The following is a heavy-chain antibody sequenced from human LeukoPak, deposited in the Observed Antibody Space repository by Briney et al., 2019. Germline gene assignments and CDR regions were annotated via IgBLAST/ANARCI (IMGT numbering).Heavy chain of an antibody. V-gene: IGHV3-66*01. CDR2: IYSGGST. Sequence: GGSLRLSCAASGFTVSSNYMSWVRQAPGKGLEWVSVIYSGGSTYYADSVKGRFTISRDNAKSSLYLQMDSLRAEDTAVYYCARDPYSGNYGAYYYYYMDVWGKGTTVTISS. CDR3: ARDPYSGNYGAYYYYYMDV. J-gene: IGHJ6*03. D-gene: IGHD1-26*01. CDR1: GFTVSSNY.